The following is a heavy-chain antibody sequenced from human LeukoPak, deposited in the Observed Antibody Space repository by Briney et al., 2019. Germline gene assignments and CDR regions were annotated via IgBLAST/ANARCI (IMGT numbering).Heavy chain of an antibody. CDR3: ARSVAGITWFDP. J-gene: IGHJ5*02. CDR1: GFTFSNSG. Sequence: GGSLRLACTASGFTFSNSGMHWVRQAPGKGLEWVASIRYDGSNEFYVDSVKGRFTISRDNSMNTLNLQMSSLRPEDTAVYYCARSVAGITWFDPWGQGTLVTVSS. D-gene: IGHD6-19*01. CDR2: IRYDGSNE. V-gene: IGHV3-30*02.